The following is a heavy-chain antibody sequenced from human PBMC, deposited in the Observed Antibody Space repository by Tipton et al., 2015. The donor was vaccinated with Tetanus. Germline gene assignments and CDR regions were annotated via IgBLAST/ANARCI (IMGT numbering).Heavy chain of an antibody. CDR2: IFHSGST. CDR1: GGSISSYY. J-gene: IGHJ4*02. D-gene: IGHD6-13*01. V-gene: IGHV4-59*12. Sequence: TLSLTCTVSGGSISSYYWSWIRQPPGTGLEWIGYIFHSGSTNYNPSLKSRVTISVDTSKNQFSLKLSSVTAADTAVYYCARSSGYSSSWGQGTLVTVSS. CDR3: ARSSGYSSS.